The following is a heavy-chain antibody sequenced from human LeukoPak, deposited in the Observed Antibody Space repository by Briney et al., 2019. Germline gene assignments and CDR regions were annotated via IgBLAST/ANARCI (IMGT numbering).Heavy chain of an antibody. J-gene: IGHJ4*02. CDR1: GGSISSYY. Sequence: SETLSLTCTVSGGSISSYYWSWIRQPPGKGLEWIGYIYYSGSTNYNPSLKSRVTISVDTSKNQFSLKLSSVTAADTAVYYCARGWFLKGYDFWSGYYEETDYWGQGTLVTVSS. CDR2: IYYSGST. CDR3: ARGWFLKGYDFWSGYYEETDY. D-gene: IGHD3-3*01. V-gene: IGHV4-59*01.